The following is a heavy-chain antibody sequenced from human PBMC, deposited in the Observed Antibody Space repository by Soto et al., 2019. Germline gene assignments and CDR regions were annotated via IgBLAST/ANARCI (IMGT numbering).Heavy chain of an antibody. J-gene: IGHJ3*02. V-gene: IGHV5-51*01. D-gene: IGHD3-22*01. Sequence: ESLKISFKGSGYSFTSYWLGWVGQIPGKGLEWMGIIYPGDSDTRYSPSFQGQVTISADRSISTAYLQWSSLKASDTAMYYCARAYYDSSGYYDAFDIWGQGTMVTVSS. CDR2: IYPGDSDT. CDR3: ARAYYDSSGYYDAFDI. CDR1: GYSFTSYW.